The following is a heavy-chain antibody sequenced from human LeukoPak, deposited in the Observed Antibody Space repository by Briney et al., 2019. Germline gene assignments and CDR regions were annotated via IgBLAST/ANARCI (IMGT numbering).Heavy chain of an antibody. D-gene: IGHD3-10*01. CDR1: GGSVSSTTYY. CDR2: INYSGST. CDR3: ARYVVYGSGKYYFDY. J-gene: IGHJ4*02. Sequence: SETLSLTCTVSGGSVSSTTYYLSWTRQPPGKGLVWIASINYSGSTYYNPSLKSRVTISVDTSENQFSLKLSSVTAADTAVYYCARYVVYGSGKYYFDYWGQGTLVTVSS. V-gene: IGHV4-39*01.